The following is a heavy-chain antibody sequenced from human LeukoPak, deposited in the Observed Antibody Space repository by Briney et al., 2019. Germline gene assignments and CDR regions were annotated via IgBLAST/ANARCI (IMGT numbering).Heavy chain of an antibody. CDR1: GGSISSYY. D-gene: IGHD5-24*01. CDR2: MYYSGST. Sequence: SETLSLTCTVSGGSISSYYWSWIRQPPGKGLEWIGYMYYSGSTNYNPSLRSRVTISVDTSKNQFSLKLSSVTAADTAVYYCARSSSILTIPTFDYWGRGTLVTVSS. J-gene: IGHJ4*02. CDR3: ARSSSILTIPTFDY. V-gene: IGHV4-59*01.